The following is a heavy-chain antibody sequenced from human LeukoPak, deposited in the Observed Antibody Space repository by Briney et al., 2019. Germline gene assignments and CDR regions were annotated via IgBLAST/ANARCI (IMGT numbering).Heavy chain of an antibody. CDR1: GFTFSSYA. CDR2: ISGSGGST. D-gene: IGHD3-22*01. Sequence: GGSLRLSCAASGFTFSSYAMSWVRQAPGKGLEWVSAISGSGGSTYYADSVKGRFTISRDNAKNSLYLQMNSLRAEDTALYYCARARVNYYDSSGQYYFDYWGQGTLVTVSS. V-gene: IGHV3-23*01. J-gene: IGHJ4*02. CDR3: ARARVNYYDSSGQYYFDY.